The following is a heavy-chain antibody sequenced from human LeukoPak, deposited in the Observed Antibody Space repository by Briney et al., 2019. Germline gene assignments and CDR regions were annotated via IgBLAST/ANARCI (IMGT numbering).Heavy chain of an antibody. CDR1: GFNVGTNH. J-gene: IGHJ3*02. D-gene: IGHD3-22*01. CDR2: IFTRGST. Sequence: PGGSLRLSCAASGFNVGTNHMSWVRQAPGKGLEWVSVIFTRGSTYYADSVKGRLTISRDNSKNTVDLQMNSLRAEDTAVYYCARVSGGYFSEYAFDIWGQGTMVTVSS. CDR3: ARVSGGYFSEYAFDI. V-gene: IGHV3-53*01.